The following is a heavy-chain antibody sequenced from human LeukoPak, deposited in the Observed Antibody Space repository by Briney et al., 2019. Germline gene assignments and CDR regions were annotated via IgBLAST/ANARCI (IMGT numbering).Heavy chain of an antibody. CDR1: GFTFSSYA. CDR3: ARVVGYGDYVFDY. V-gene: IGHV3-30*04. D-gene: IGHD4-17*01. J-gene: IGHJ4*02. CDR2: IPYDGSNK. Sequence: PGGSLRLSCAASGFTFSSYAMHWVRQAPGKGLEWVTLIPYDGSNKYYTDSVKGRFTISRDNSKNTLYLQMNSLRAEDTAVYYCARVVGYGDYVFDYWGQGTLVTVSS.